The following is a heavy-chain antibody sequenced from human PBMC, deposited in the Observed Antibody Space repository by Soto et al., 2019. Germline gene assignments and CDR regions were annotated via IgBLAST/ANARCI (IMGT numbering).Heavy chain of an antibody. V-gene: IGHV3-11*01. CDR1: GFTFSDYY. CDR3: ARAARKIAAAGSCWFDP. D-gene: IGHD6-13*01. Sequence: GGSLRLSCAASGFTFSDYYMSWIRQAPGKGLEWVSYISSSGSTIYYADSVKGRFTISRDNAKNSLYLQMNSLRAEDTAVYYCARAARKIAAAGSCWFDPWGQGTLVTVSS. J-gene: IGHJ5*02. CDR2: ISSSGSTI.